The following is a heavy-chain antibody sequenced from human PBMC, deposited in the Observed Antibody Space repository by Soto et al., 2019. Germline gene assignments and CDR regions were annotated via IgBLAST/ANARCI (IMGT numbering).Heavy chain of an antibody. J-gene: IGHJ5*02. Sequence: PGGSLRLSCTASGFSFPSHALYWVCPAPGRGLEWVSKISLSGASADYVDSVKGRFTISRDTSKNILYLQMNSLRVEDTAIYYCAKGHGDESRFDPWGQGTLVTVSS. V-gene: IGHV3-23*01. CDR3: AKGHGDESRFDP. D-gene: IGHD4-17*01. CDR2: ISLSGASA. CDR1: GFSFPSHA.